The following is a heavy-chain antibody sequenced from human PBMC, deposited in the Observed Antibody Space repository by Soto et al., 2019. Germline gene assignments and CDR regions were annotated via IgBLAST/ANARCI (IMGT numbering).Heavy chain of an antibody. D-gene: IGHD3-22*01. CDR1: GFTFSDHY. J-gene: IGHJ4*01. CDR3: ARVKATSTGYNDY. V-gene: IGHV3-72*01. CDR2: IRNKANSYTT. Sequence: GGSLRLSCAASGFTFSDHYMDWVRQAPGRGLEWVGRIRNKANSYTTEYAASVKGSFTISRDDSRDSLYLHMNSLKTDDTALYFCARVKATSTGYNDYWGQGILVTVSS.